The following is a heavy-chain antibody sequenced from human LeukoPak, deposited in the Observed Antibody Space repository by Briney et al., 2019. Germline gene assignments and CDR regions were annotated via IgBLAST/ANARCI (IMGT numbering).Heavy chain of an antibody. J-gene: IGHJ5*02. CDR1: GYTFTSFY. V-gene: IGHV1-2*02. D-gene: IGHD6-13*01. Sequence: ASVKVSCKTSGYTFTSFYMHWVRQAPGQGLEWMGWINPNSGGTNYAQKFQGRVTMTRDTSISTAYMELSRLRSDDTAVYYCARAYSRPNWFDPWGQGTLVTVSS. CDR2: INPNSGGT. CDR3: ARAYSRPNWFDP.